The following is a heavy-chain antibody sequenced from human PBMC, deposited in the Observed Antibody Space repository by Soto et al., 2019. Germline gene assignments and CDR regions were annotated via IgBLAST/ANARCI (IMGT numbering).Heavy chain of an antibody. CDR2: IYHSGST. Sequence: PSETLSLTCAVSGGSISSGGYSWSWIRQPPGKGLEWIGYIYHSGSTYYNPSLKSRVTISEDRSKNQFSLKLSSVTAADTAVYYCAIRIAAAGRGWFDPWGQGTLVTVSS. CDR3: AIRIAAAGRGWFDP. V-gene: IGHV4-30-2*01. D-gene: IGHD6-13*01. CDR1: GGSISSGGYS. J-gene: IGHJ5*02.